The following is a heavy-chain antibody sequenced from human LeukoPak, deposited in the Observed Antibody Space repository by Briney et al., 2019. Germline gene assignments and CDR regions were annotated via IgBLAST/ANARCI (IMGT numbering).Heavy chain of an antibody. CDR2: ISAYNGNT. CDR3: ARVRDGYLNDY. V-gene: IGHV1-18*01. CDR1: NYTFSNYP. Sequence: ASVKVSCKASNYTFSNYPISWVRQAPGQGLEWMGWISAYNGNTNYAQKLQGRVTMTTDTSTSTAYMELRSLRSDDTAVYYCARVRDGYLNDYWGQGTLVTVSS. J-gene: IGHJ4*02. D-gene: IGHD5-24*01.